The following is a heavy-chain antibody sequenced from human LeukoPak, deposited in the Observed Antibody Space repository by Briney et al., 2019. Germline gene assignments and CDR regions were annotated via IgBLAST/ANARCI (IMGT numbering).Heavy chain of an antibody. CDR1: GYTXTSYG. CDR2: ISAYSGNT. V-gene: IGHV1-18*01. Sequence: ASVKVSCKASGYTXTSYGITWVRQAPGQGLEWVAWISAYSGNTNYAHQKLQGRVTLTRDTSTSTAYMELTSLRSDDTAVFYCARAPQECTSTSCPLGYWGQGTLVTVSS. D-gene: IGHD2-2*01. CDR3: ARAPQECTSTSCPLGY. J-gene: IGHJ4*02.